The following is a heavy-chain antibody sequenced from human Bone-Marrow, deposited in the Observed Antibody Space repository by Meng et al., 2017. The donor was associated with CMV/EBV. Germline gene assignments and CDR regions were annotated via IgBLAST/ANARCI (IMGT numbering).Heavy chain of an antibody. CDR1: GGTFSSYT. CDR3: ARVSEGSSRNTYYYYYGMDV. D-gene: IGHD6-13*01. CDR2: IIPILGIA. J-gene: IGHJ6*02. V-gene: IGHV1-69*02. Sequence: SVKVSCKASGGTFSSYTISWVRQAPGQGLEWMGRIIPILGIANYAQKFQGRVTITADKSTSTAYMELSSLRSEDTAVYYCARVSEGSSRNTYYYYYGMDVWGQGTTVTVSS.